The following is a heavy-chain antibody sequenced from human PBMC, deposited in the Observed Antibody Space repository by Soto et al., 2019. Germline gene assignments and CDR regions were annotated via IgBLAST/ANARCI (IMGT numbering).Heavy chain of an antibody. CDR1: GFTFSSYA. CDR3: AITREQDLFFYYGMDV. CDR2: ISGSGGST. D-gene: IGHD3-10*01. V-gene: IGHV3-23*01. Sequence: PGGSLRLSCAASGFTFSSYAMSWVRQAPGKGLEWVSAISGSGGSTYYADSVKGRFTISRDNSKNTLYLQMNSLRAEDTAVYYCAITREQDLFFYYGMDVWGQGTTVTVSS. J-gene: IGHJ6*02.